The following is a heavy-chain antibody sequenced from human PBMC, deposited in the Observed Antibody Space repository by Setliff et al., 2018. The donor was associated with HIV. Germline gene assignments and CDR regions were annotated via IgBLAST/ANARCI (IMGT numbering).Heavy chain of an antibody. V-gene: IGHV4-61*02. CDR1: GGSISSGSYY. CDR3: AREDYYYYGMDV. J-gene: IGHJ6*02. CDR2: IYTSGST. Sequence: SETLCLTCTVSGGSISSGSYYWNWIRQPAGKGLEWIGRIYTSGSTNYNPSLKSRVTISVDTSKKQFSLKLSSVTAADTAVYYCAREDYYYYGMDVWGQGTTVTVSS.